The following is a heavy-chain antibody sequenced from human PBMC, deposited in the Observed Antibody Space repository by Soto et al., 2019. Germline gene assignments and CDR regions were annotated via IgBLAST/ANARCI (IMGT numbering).Heavy chain of an antibody. D-gene: IGHD2-21*02. CDR1: GGTFSSYA. V-gene: IGHV1-69*13. Sequence: SVKVSCKASGGTFSSYAISWVRQAPGQGLEWMGGIIPIFGTANYAQKFQGRVTITADESTSTAYMELSSLRSEDTAVYYCARDNTRYCGGDCLYYGMDVWGQGTTVTVSS. CDR2: IIPIFGTA. J-gene: IGHJ6*02. CDR3: ARDNTRYCGGDCLYYGMDV.